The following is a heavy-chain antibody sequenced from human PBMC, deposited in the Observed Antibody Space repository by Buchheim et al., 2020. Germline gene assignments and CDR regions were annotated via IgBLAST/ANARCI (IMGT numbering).Heavy chain of an antibody. D-gene: IGHD6-13*01. J-gene: IGHJ4*02. CDR3: AKIPLYSSSWPPVY. CDR1: RISFKNYA. Sequence: DVHLLESGGGVIQRGGSLRLSCVASRISFKNYAMSWVRQGPGKGLERVASISDSGSTVNYAGSVKGRFTVSRDNSRNTLYLQMNDLRTEDTAVYYCAKIPLYSSSWPPVYWGQGTL. V-gene: IGHV3-23*01. CDR2: ISDSGSTV.